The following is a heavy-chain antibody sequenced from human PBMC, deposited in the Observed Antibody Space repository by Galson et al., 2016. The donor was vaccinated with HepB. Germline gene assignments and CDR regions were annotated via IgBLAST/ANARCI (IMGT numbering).Heavy chain of an antibody. D-gene: IGHD1-26*01. CDR3: AKEDNIAGATTINN. CDR1: GFTFSSYA. J-gene: IGHJ4*02. V-gene: IGHV3-23*01. CDR2: ITSGGST. Sequence: SLRLSCAASGFTFSSYAMTWVRQAPGKGLEWVSVITSGGSTYYAASVKGRFTISRDNAKNTLYEQMNNLGAEDTAVYYCAKEDNIAGATTINNWGQGTLVTVSS.